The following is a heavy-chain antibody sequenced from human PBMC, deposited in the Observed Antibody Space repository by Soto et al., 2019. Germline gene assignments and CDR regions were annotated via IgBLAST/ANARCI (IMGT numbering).Heavy chain of an antibody. CDR2: ISGSGGST. Sequence: GGSLRLSCAASGFTFSSYAMSWVRQAPGKGLEWVSAISGSGGSTYYADSVKGRFTISRDNSKNTLYLQMNSLRAEDTAVYYCAKSPVDTAMEVSYYFDYWGQGTLVTVSS. J-gene: IGHJ4*02. V-gene: IGHV3-23*01. D-gene: IGHD5-18*01. CDR1: GFTFSSYA. CDR3: AKSPVDTAMEVSYYFDY.